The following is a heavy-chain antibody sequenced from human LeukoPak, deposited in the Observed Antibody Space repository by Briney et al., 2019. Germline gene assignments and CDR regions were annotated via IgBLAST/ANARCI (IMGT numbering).Heavy chain of an antibody. CDR3: ARGYSSGWYDY. D-gene: IGHD6-19*01. Sequence: SETLSLTCAVYVGSFSGYYWSWIRQPPGKGLEWIGEINHSGSTNYNPSLKSRVTISVDTSKNQFSLKLSSVTAADTAVYYCARGYSSGWYDYWGQGTLVTVSS. J-gene: IGHJ4*02. V-gene: IGHV4-34*01. CDR1: VGSFSGYY. CDR2: INHSGST.